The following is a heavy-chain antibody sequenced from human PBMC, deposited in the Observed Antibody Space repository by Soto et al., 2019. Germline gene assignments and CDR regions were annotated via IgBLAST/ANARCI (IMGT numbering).Heavy chain of an antibody. D-gene: IGHD2-2*01. Sequence: LRLSCAASGFTFSSYSMNWVRQAPGKGLEWVSSISSSSSYIYYADSVKDRFTISRDNAKNSLYLQMNSLRAEDTAVYYCARVGGGYQLLHAFDIWGQGTMVTVSS. J-gene: IGHJ3*02. CDR2: ISSSSSYI. CDR3: ARVGGGYQLLHAFDI. CDR1: GFTFSSYS. V-gene: IGHV3-21*01.